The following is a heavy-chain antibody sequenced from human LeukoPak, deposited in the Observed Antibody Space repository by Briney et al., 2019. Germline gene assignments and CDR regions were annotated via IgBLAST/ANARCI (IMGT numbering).Heavy chain of an antibody. J-gene: IGHJ6*02. CDR1: GFTFSDDY. CDR2: ISNTGSII. D-gene: IGHD1/OR15-1a*01. V-gene: IGHV3-11*01. CDR3: ARDRGEELEHNYYYYGMDV. Sequence: GGSLRLSCVASGFTFSDDYMSWIRQAPGKGLEWVSYISNTGSIIHYADSVKGRFTISRDNAKNLLFLQMNSLRAEDTAVYYCARDRGEELEHNYYYYGMDVWGQGTTVTVSS.